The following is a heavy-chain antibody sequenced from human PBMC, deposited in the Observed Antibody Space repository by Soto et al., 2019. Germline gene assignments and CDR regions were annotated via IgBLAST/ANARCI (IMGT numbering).Heavy chain of an antibody. D-gene: IGHD6-19*01. CDR2: IIPILGIA. CDR3: ARVRRIAVAGPQDAFDI. V-gene: IGHV1-69*02. J-gene: IGHJ3*02. CDR1: GGTFSSYT. Sequence: SVKVSCKASGGTFSSYTISWVRQAPGQGLEWMGRIIPILGIANYAQKFQGRVTITADKSTSTAYMELSSLRSEDTAVYYCARVRRIAVAGPQDAFDIWGKGTMVTVSS.